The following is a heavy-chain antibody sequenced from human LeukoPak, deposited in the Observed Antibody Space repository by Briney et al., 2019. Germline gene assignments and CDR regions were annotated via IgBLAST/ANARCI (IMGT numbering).Heavy chain of an antibody. CDR1: GGSFSGYY. D-gene: IGHD4-11*01. CDR2: INHSGST. Sequence: KPSETLSLTCAVYGGSFSGYYWSWIRQPPGKGLEWIGEINHSGSTNYNPSLKSRVTISVDTSKNQFSLKLSSVTAADTAVYYCARATVSRGPNYYGMDVWGQGTTVTVSS. J-gene: IGHJ6*02. V-gene: IGHV4-34*01. CDR3: ARATVSRGPNYYGMDV.